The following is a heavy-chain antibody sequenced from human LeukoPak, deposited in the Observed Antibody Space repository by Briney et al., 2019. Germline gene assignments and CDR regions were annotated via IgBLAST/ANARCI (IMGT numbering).Heavy chain of an antibody. J-gene: IGHJ5*02. CDR3: AREVGYNNWFNP. CDR1: GGSISSYC. D-gene: IGHD5-18*01. CDR2: IYHSGST. V-gene: IGHV4-59*01. Sequence: SETLSLTCTVSGGSISSYCWSWIRQPPGKGLEWIGYIYHSGSTNYNPSLKSRVTISVDTSKNQFSLKLNSVTAAHTAVYFCAREVGYNNWFNPWGQGTLVTVSS.